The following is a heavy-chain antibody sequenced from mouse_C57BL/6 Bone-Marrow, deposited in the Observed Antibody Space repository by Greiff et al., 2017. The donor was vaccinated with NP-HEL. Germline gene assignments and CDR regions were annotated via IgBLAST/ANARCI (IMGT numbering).Heavy chain of an antibody. CDR1: EYKFPTHD. D-gene: IGHD2-2*01. CDR2: INSDGGST. V-gene: IGHV5-2*01. Sequence: EVKLMESGGGLVQPGASLKLSCEANEYKFPTHDMSWVRKTPGKRLELVAAINSDGGSTYYPETMEKRVIISGDNTQKTLYLQMSSLRSEDAALYYCARHGYDGDYWGQGTSLTVSS. CDR3: ARHGYDGDY. J-gene: IGHJ2*03.